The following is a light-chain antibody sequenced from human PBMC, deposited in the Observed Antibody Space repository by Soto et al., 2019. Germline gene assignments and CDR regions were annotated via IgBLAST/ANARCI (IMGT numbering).Light chain of an antibody. V-gene: IGKV1-33*01. J-gene: IGKJ2*01. Sequence: DIQMTQSPSSLSASVGDRVTLTCQASQDISNFLNWYQQTPGKAPKLLIYDASHLESGVPSRFSGSGTGTDFTFTITSLHPDDVATYYCQQFENLPYTFGQGTKLEIK. CDR2: DAS. CDR3: QQFENLPYT. CDR1: QDISNF.